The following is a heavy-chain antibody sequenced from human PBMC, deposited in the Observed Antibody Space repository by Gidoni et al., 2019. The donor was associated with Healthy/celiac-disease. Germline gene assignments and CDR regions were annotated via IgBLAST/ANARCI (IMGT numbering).Heavy chain of an antibody. D-gene: IGHD3-3*01. CDR3: ARGAFWSGYSFDY. V-gene: IGHV4-34*01. Sequence: QVQLQQWGAGLLKPSETLSLTCAVYGGSFSGYYWSCLRQPPGKGLGWIGEINHSGSTNYNPSLKSRVTISVDSSKNQFSLKLSSVTAADTAVYYCARGAFWSGYSFDYWGQGTLVTVSS. J-gene: IGHJ4*02. CDR1: GGSFSGYY. CDR2: INHSGST.